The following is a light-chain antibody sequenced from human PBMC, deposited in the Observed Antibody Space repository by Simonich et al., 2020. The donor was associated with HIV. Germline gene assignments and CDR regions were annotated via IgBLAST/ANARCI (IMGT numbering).Light chain of an antibody. V-gene: IGKV3-20*01. CDR2: TSS. J-gene: IGKJ4*01. CDR1: QRVNSNF. Sequence: EIVLTQSPGTLSLSPGERATLSCRASQRVNSNFLAWYQQKPGQAPRLLIYTSSSRTPCIQDRFSGSGSGTDFTLTISRLEPEDFAVYYCQQYGSSPLTFGGGTKVEIK. CDR3: QQYGSSPLT.